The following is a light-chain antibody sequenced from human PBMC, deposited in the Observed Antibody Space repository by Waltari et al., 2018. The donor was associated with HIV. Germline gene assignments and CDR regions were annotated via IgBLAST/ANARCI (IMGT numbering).Light chain of an antibody. CDR2: EVS. Sequence: QSALTQSASVSGSPGQSITISCTGTSSEAGDYQYVSWYQQSPGKAPKGMIYEVSNRPSGVSNRFSGSWSGNTASLTISGLQPEDEADYYCCSYIGSAWVFGGGTKLTVL. J-gene: IGLJ3*02. CDR1: SSEAGDYQY. V-gene: IGLV2-14*01. CDR3: CSYIGSAWV.